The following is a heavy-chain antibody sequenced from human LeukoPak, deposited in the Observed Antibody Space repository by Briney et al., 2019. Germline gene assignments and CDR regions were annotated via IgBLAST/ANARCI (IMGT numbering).Heavy chain of an antibody. V-gene: IGHV3-11*04. CDR2: ISSSGSTI. CDR1: GFTVNSYA. J-gene: IGHJ3*02. D-gene: IGHD3-22*01. CDR3: ARDRYYDSSGRRAAFDI. Sequence: GGSLRLSCAVSGFTVNSYAMSWIRQAPGKGLEWVSYISSSGSTIYYADSVKGRFTISRDNAKNSLYLQMNSLRAEDTAVYYCARDRYYDSSGRRAAFDIWGQGTMVTVSS.